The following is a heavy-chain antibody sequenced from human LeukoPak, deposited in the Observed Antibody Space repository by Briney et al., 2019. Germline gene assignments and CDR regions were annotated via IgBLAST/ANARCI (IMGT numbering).Heavy chain of an antibody. D-gene: IGHD1-14*01. CDR3: VRGDNRDY. J-gene: IGHJ4*02. CDR2: IGKTSRHM. CDR1: GFSFSTST. Sequence: GGSLRLSCAASGFSFSTSTMNWVPQARGKGLEWISSIGKTSRHMYYADSVRGRFTISRDNAKESLFLLMNSLRVEDTSVYYCVRGDNRDYWGQGTLVTVSS. V-gene: IGHV3-21*01.